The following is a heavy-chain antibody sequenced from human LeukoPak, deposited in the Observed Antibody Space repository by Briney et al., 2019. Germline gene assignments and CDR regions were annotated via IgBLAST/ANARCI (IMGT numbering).Heavy chain of an antibody. CDR1: GYSFTNYW. CDR2: IYPGDSDI. D-gene: IGHD3-16*01. Sequence: RGESLKISCKASGYSFTNYWIGWVRQMPGKGLEWMGIIYPGDSDIKYNPSFQGQVTISADKSINTAYLQWRSLKASGSAMYYCARHLGDYWGQGTLVTVSS. V-gene: IGHV5-51*01. CDR3: ARHLGDY. J-gene: IGHJ4*02.